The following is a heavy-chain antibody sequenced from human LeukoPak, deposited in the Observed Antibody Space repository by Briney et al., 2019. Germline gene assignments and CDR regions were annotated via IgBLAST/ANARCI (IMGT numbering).Heavy chain of an antibody. D-gene: IGHD3-3*01. CDR3: ARGSSYYDFGSGYYTGAYFDY. J-gene: IGHJ4*02. V-gene: IGHV1-8*03. CDR1: GYTFTSYD. CDR2: MNPNSGNT. Sequence: ASVKVSCKASGYTFTSYDINWVRQATGQGLEWMGWMNPNSGNTGYAQKFQGRVTITRNTSISTAYMELSSLRSEDTAVYYCARGSSYYDFGSGYYTGAYFDYWGQGTLVTVSS.